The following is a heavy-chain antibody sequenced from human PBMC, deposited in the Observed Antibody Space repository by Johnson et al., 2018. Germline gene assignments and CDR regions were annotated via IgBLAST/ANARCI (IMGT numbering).Heavy chain of an antibody. D-gene: IGHD7-27*01. CDR3: ARPPGRRLEI. Sequence: EVQLVESGGGFVQPGESLRLSCAASGFLLSNYWRTWVRQAPGKGREWVANINEDGSGKQYVDSVKGRFTISRDNAKDSLYLQLNTLRVEDTGIYYCARPPGRRLEIWGQGTMVTVS. CDR1: GFLLSNYW. CDR2: INEDGSGK. V-gene: IGHV3-7*01. J-gene: IGHJ3*02.